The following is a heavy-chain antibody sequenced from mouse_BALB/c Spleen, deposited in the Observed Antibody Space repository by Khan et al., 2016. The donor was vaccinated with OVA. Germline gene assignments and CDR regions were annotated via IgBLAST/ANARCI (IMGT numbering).Heavy chain of an antibody. J-gene: IGHJ1*01. V-gene: IGHV5-17*02. D-gene: IGHD2-4*01. Sequence: EVELVESGGGLVQPGGSRKLSCAASGFTFSGFGMHWVRQAPEKGLEWVAYISFGSATIYYADTVKGRFTISRDNPKNTLFLQMTSLRSEDTAIYYCSRSLITTSYLDVWGAGTTVTVSS. CDR1: GFTFSGFG. CDR2: ISFGSATI. CDR3: SRSLITTSYLDV.